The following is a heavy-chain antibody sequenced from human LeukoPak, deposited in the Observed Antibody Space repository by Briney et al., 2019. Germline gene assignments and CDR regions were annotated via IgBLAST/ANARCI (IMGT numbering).Heavy chain of an antibody. J-gene: IGHJ4*02. CDR2: IRSKAYGGTT. D-gene: IGHD3-3*01. V-gene: IGHV3-49*04. Sequence: PGRSLRLSCTASGFTFGDYAMSWVRQAPGKGLEWVGLIRSKAYGGTTEYAASVKGRFTISRDDSKSIAYLQMNSLKTEDTAVYYCTRNEAKYYDFWSGYSSGPFDYWGQGTLVTVSS. CDR3: TRNEAKYYDFWSGYSSGPFDY. CDR1: GFTFGDYA.